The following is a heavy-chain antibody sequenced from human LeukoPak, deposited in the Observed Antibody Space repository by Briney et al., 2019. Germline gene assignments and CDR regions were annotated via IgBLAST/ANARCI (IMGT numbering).Heavy chain of an antibody. Sequence: SETLSLTCTVSGGSISGYYWSWIRQPPGKGLEWIGYIYYSGSTNYNPSLKSRVTISVDTSKNQFSLKLSSVTAADTAVYYCARDRPGDSSSWTYYYYYMDVWGKGTTVTVSS. CDR1: GGSISGYY. J-gene: IGHJ6*03. CDR3: ARDRPGDSSSWTYYYYYMDV. V-gene: IGHV4-59*12. D-gene: IGHD6-13*01. CDR2: IYYSGST.